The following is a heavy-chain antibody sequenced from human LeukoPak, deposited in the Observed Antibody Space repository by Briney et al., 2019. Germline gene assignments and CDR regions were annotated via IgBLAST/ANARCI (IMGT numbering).Heavy chain of an antibody. CDR3: AREYQLLSPFDY. Sequence: ASVKVSCKASGYTFTSYGISWVRQAPGQGLEWLGWISAYNGNTNYAQKLQGRVTMTTDTSTSTAYMELRSLRSDDTAVYYCAREYQLLSPFDYWGQGTLVTVSS. CDR1: GYTFTSYG. V-gene: IGHV1-18*04. CDR2: ISAYNGNT. J-gene: IGHJ4*02. D-gene: IGHD2-2*01.